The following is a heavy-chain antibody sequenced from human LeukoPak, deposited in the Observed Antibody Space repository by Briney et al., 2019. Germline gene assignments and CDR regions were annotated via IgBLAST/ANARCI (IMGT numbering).Heavy chain of an antibody. CDR1: GFTFSSCS. D-gene: IGHD6-13*01. CDR3: VRGTIAAAGIDY. CDR2: IKGDGSSI. J-gene: IGHJ4*02. V-gene: IGHV3-74*01. Sequence: GGSLRLSCAASGFTFSSCSMHWVRQAPGKGLVWVSRIKGDGSSISYADSVKGRFTIFRDNAKNTLFLQMDSLRAEDTAVYYCVRGTIAAAGIDYWGQGTLVTVSS.